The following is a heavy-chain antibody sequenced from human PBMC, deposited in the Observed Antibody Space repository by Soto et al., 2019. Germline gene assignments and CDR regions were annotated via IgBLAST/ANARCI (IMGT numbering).Heavy chain of an antibody. CDR3: ARRLNYGGNSYYYYGMGV. CDR1: GGTFSSYA. V-gene: IGHV1-69*13. J-gene: IGHJ6*02. D-gene: IGHD4-17*01. Sequence: SVKVSCKASGGTFSSYAISWVRQAPGQGLEWMGGIIPIFGTANYAQKFQGRVTITADESTSTAYMELSSLRSEDTAVYYCARRLNYGGNSYYYYGMGVWGQGTTVTV. CDR2: IIPIFGTA.